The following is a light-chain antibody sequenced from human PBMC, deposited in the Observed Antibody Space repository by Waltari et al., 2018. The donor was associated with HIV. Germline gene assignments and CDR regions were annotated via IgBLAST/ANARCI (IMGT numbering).Light chain of an antibody. CDR3: QSYDSSLSGSV. CDR1: SSNIGTHA. J-gene: IGLJ2*01. CDR2: NDN. Sequence: QSVLTQPPSVSGAPGQRVTLSCTGSSSNIGTHAVHCYQQVPGRAPKLLIYNDNNRPSGVPDRFSGSKSGTSASLAITGLQAEDETDYYCQSYDSSLSGSVFGGGTKLTVL. V-gene: IGLV1-40*01.